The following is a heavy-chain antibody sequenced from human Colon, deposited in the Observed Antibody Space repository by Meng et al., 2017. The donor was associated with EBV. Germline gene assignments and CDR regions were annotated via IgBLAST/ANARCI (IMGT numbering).Heavy chain of an antibody. CDR3: AREENTSGWYYH. Sequence: QAELRASGPGLVKPTHTLSLPCTVSGGSISNVGYYWSWTRQPPGKGLEWIVYIYYSGSTYFNPSLKSRSFMSVDTSKNQFSLSLNSVTAADTAVYYCAREENTSGWYYHWGQGTLVTVSS. J-gene: IGHJ4*02. D-gene: IGHD6-13*01. CDR1: GGSISNVGYY. CDR2: IYYSGST. V-gene: IGHV4-30-4*01.